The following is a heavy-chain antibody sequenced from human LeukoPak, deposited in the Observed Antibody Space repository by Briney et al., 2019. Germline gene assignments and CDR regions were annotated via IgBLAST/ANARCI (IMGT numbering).Heavy chain of an antibody. V-gene: IGHV3-23*01. D-gene: IGHD4-17*01. J-gene: IGHJ4*02. CDR2: FSGGTT. CDR3: AKDKESRSGDLDS. Sequence: GGSLRLSCAASGFTFSNYAITWVRQAPGKGLEWVSAFSGGTTYYADSVKGRFTIPRDNSKNTVYLQMNSLRVEDTAVYYCAKDKESRSGDLDSWGQGTLVTVSS. CDR1: GFTFSNYA.